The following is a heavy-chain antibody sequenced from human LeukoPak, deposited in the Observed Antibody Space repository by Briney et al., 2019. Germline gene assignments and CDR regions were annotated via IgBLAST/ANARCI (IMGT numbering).Heavy chain of an antibody. J-gene: IGHJ4*02. V-gene: IGHV3-20*04. CDR2: INWNGGST. CDR1: GFTFDDYG. Sequence: GSLRLSCAASGFTFDDYGMSWVRQAPGKGLECVSGINWNGGSTGYADSVKGRFTISRDNVKNSLYLQMNSLRAEDTALYYCARCGGQKWELLNYFDYWGQGTLVTVSS. D-gene: IGHD1-26*01. CDR3: ARCGGQKWELLNYFDY.